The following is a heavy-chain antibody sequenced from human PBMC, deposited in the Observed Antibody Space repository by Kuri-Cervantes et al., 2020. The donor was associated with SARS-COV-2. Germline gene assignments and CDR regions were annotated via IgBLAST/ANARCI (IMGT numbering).Heavy chain of an antibody. V-gene: IGHV1-24*01. Sequence: ASVKVSCKVSGYTLAELSMHWVRQAPGKGLEWMGGFDPEDGETIYAQKFQGRVTMTEDTSTDTAYMELSSLRSEDTAVYYCARGYYYDSSGPSWFDPWGQGTLVTVSS. CDR2: FDPEDGET. J-gene: IGHJ5*02. D-gene: IGHD3-22*01. CDR3: ARGYYYDSSGPSWFDP. CDR1: GYTLAELS.